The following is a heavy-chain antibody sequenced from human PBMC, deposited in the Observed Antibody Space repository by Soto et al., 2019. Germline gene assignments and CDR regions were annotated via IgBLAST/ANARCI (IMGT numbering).Heavy chain of an antibody. J-gene: IGHJ4*02. V-gene: IGHV3-30*02. D-gene: IGHD3-10*02. CDR3: TIVRVADSALDH. Sequence: VGSLRLSCVGSGFIFSNSGMHWVRQTPGKGLEWVAFMSYDGSDTFYADSVKGRFTISRDNSKNTLFLHMSNLRAEDTAMYYCTIVRVADSALDHWGQGTLVTVSS. CDR2: MSYDGSDT. CDR1: GFIFSNSG.